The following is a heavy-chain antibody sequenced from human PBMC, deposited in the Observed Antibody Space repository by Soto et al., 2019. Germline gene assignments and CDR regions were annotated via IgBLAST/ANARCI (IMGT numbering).Heavy chain of an antibody. Sequence: SETLSLTCTVSGGSISSGGYYWSWIRQHPGKGLEWIGYIYYSGSTNYNPSLKSRVTISVDTSKNQFSLKLSSVTAADTAVYYCARDARTPYYYYYMDVWGKETTVTVSS. D-gene: IGHD6-6*01. CDR3: ARDARTPYYYYYMDV. J-gene: IGHJ6*03. CDR2: IYYSGST. CDR1: GGSISSGGYY. V-gene: IGHV4-61*08.